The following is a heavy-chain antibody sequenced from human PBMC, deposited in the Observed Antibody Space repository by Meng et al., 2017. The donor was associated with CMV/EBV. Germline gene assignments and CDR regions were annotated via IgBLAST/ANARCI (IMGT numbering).Heavy chain of an antibody. Sequence: SETLSLTCTVSGGSISSSSYYWGWIRQPPGKGLEWIGSIYYSGSTYYNPSLKSRVTISVDTSKNQFSLKLSSVTAADTAVYYCVRLDGDGGQDYWGQGTLVTVSS. CDR1: GGSISSSSYY. CDR3: VRLDGDGGQDY. D-gene: IGHD5-24*01. CDR2: IYYSGST. J-gene: IGHJ4*02. V-gene: IGHV4-39*01.